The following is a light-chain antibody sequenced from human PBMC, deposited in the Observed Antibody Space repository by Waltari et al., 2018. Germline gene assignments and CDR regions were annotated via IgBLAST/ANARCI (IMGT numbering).Light chain of an antibody. CDR2: GNS. J-gene: IGLJ2*01. V-gene: IGLV1-44*01. CDR1: TANVGSNA. CDR3: STWDSGLSVVV. Sequence: QSALTQETSVSGTVGQTVPLSCTGNTANVGSNAVGWHQQISPGSPKTVMFGNSLPSGVPDRFSGSKSGTTASLTISGLQAEDEAEYYCSTWDSGLSVVVFGGGTKL.